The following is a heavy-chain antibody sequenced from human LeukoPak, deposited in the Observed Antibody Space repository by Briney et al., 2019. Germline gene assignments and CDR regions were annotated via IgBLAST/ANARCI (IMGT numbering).Heavy chain of an antibody. V-gene: IGHV3-11*05. CDR1: GFTFSDYY. J-gene: IGHJ3*02. CDR2: ISGSSSYT. Sequence: PGGSLRLSCAASGFTFSDYYMSGIRQAPGKGLEWVSYISGSSSYTNYADSVKGRFTISRDNIKKSLYLQMDSLRAEDTAVYYCARDDSGTYGLRSAFDIWGRGTMVTVSS. D-gene: IGHD1-26*01. CDR3: ARDDSGTYGLRSAFDI.